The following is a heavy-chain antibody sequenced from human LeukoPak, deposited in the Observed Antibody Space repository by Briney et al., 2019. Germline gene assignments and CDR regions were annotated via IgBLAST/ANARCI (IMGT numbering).Heavy chain of an antibody. CDR2: ISSSGSTI. CDR1: EFTFSSYE. CDR3: ARDGNSGYDPDVFDI. J-gene: IGHJ3*02. D-gene: IGHD5-12*01. Sequence: GGSLRLSCAASEFTFSSYEMNWVRQAPGKGLEWVSYISSSGSTIYYADSVKGRVTISRDNPKNSLYLQMNSLRAEDTAVYYCARDGNSGYDPDVFDIWGQGTMVTVSS. V-gene: IGHV3-48*03.